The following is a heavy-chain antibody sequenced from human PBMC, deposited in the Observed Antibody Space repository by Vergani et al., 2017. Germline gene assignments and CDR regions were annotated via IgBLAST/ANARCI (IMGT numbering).Heavy chain of an antibody. CDR3: AKDETAVTNFARNYYYCYMAV. D-gene: IGHD4-17*01. J-gene: IGHJ6*03. Sequence: VQLVESGGGVVQPGRSLRLSCAASGFTFSSYGMHWVRQAPGKGLEWVSTISGSGDSTYYADSVKGRFTISRDNSKNTLYLQLNSLRAEDTAVYYCAKDETAVTNFARNYYYCYMAVWGKGTTVTVSS. V-gene: IGHV3-23*04. CDR2: ISGSGDST. CDR1: GFTFSSYG.